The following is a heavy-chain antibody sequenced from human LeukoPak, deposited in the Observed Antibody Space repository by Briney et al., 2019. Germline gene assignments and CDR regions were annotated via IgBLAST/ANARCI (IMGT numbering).Heavy chain of an antibody. CDR1: GFTFSSYG. D-gene: IGHD5-24*01. CDR3: AREEDGYNYGY. Sequence: GSLRLSCAASGFTFSSYGTHWVRQAPGKGLEWVAVIWYDGSNKYYADSVKGRFTISRDNSKNTLYLQMNSLRAEDTAVYYCAREEDGYNYGYWGQGTLVTVSS. J-gene: IGHJ4*02. V-gene: IGHV3-33*01. CDR2: IWYDGSNK.